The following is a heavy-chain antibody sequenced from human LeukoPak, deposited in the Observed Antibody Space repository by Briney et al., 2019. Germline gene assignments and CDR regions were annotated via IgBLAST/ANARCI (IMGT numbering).Heavy chain of an antibody. J-gene: IGHJ6*03. D-gene: IGHD2-2*01. V-gene: IGHV4-34*01. Sequence: SETLSLTCAVYGGSFSGYYWSWIRQPPGKGLEWIGEINHSGSTNYNPSLKSRVTISVDTSKNQFSLKLSSVTAADTAVYYCARGLVVFYYYYMDVWGKGTTVTVSS. CDR2: INHSGST. CDR3: ARGLVVFYYYYMDV. CDR1: GGSFSGYY.